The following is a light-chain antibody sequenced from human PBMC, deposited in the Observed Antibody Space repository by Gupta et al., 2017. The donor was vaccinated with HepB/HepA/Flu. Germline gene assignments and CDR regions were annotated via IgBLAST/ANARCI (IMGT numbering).Light chain of an antibody. CDR2: NDN. Sequence: QSVLTQPPSASGAPGQRVTIPCSGSCSNIGDNTVSWYQLLPGTAPNLLIFNDNERPSGVPDRFSGSKSGTSASLAISGLQSEDEGGYYCAAWDDSLNGQRIFGGGTKLTVL. CDR3: AAWDDSLNGQRI. CDR1: CSNIGDNT. V-gene: IGLV1-44*01. J-gene: IGLJ2*01.